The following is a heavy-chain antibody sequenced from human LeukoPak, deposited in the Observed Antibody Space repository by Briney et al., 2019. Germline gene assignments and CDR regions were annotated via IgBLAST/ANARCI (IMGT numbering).Heavy chain of an antibody. Sequence: ASVKVSCKASGYTFTSYGISWVRQAPGQGLEWMGIINPSGGSTSYAQKFQGRVTMTRDMSTSTVYMELSSLRSEDTAVYYCARDYKRCSGGSCYSGENDAFDIWGQGTMVTVSS. D-gene: IGHD2-15*01. CDR1: GYTFTSYG. CDR2: INPSGGST. CDR3: ARDYKRCSGGSCYSGENDAFDI. V-gene: IGHV1-46*01. J-gene: IGHJ3*02.